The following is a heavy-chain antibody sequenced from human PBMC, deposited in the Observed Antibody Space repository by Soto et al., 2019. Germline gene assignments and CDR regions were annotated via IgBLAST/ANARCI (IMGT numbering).Heavy chain of an antibody. D-gene: IGHD3-9*01. V-gene: IGHV4-4*07. Sequence: SETLSLTCTVSGGSISSYYWSWIRQPAGKGLEWIGRIYTSGSTNYNPSLKSRVTMSLDTSKNQFSLKLTSVTAADTAVYFCARARYYDWCFDLWGLGTPVTVSS. CDR2: IYTSGST. CDR1: GGSISSYY. CDR3: ARARYYDWCFDL. J-gene: IGHJ4*02.